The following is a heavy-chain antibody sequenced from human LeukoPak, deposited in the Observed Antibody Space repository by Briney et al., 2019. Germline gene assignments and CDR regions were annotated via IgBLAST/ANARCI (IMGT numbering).Heavy chain of an antibody. CDR1: GFTFSSSA. D-gene: IGHD2/OR15-2a*01. CDR2: ISDSGSST. Sequence: GGSLRLSCVASGFTFSSSAMSWVRQAPGKGLEWVSGISDSGSSTNYAASVKGRFTIARDNSKNTLYLQMNSLRAEDTAEYYCAKDSYSSNRPYYFDYWGQGTLVTVSS. J-gene: IGHJ4*02. CDR3: AKDSYSSNRPYYFDY. V-gene: IGHV3-23*01.